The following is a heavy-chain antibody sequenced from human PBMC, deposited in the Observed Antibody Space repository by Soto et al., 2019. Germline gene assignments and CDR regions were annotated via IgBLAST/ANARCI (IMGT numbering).Heavy chain of an antibody. D-gene: IGHD2-2*01. J-gene: IGHJ5*02. V-gene: IGHV3-23*01. Sequence: LRLSCAASGFTFSSYAMSWVRQAPGKGLEWVSAISGSGGSTYYADSVKGRFTISRDNSKNTLYLQMNSLRAEDTAVYYCAKGIFGIVVVSWGHNWFDPWGQGTLVTVSS. CDR2: ISGSGGST. CDR1: GFTFSSYA. CDR3: AKGIFGIVVVSWGHNWFDP.